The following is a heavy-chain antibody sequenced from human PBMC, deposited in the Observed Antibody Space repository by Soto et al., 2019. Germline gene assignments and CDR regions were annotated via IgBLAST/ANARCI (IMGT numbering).Heavy chain of an antibody. D-gene: IGHD6-19*01. CDR2: IYYTGRT. J-gene: IGHJ4*02. V-gene: IGHV4-61*01. CDR3: ARSGASSGGL. Sequence: QVQLQESGPGLVKPSETLSLTCTVSGGSVTSGRFYWSWSRQPPGKGLEWIGYIYYTGRTSYTSSLKSRVTISFDTPENQFSLKLSSVTAADTAKYYCARSGASSGGLGGQGTQVTVSS. CDR1: GGSVTSGRFY.